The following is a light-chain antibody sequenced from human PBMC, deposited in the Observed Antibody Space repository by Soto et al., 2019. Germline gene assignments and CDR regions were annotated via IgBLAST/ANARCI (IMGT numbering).Light chain of an antibody. CDR2: SAS. V-gene: IGKV3-20*01. J-gene: IGKJ3*01. CDR1: QSVSSNY. CDR3: QQYVNSPFT. Sequence: EIVLTQSPGTLSLSPGERATLSCRASQSVSSNYLAWYQQKPGQAPRLLIYSASSRATGIPDRFSGSGSGTDFILTISRLEPEDFAVYYCQQYVNSPFTFGPGTKVDIK.